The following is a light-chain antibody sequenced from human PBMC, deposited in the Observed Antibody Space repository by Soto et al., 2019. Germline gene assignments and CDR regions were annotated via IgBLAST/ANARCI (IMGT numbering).Light chain of an antibody. CDR2: AAS. Sequence: DIQMTQSPSSVSASVGDRVTITCRASQGITRWFVWYQQKPGKAPKLLIYAASSLQSGVPSRFSGSGSGTDFTLTISSLQPEDFATYYCQQANSFPYTFGQGTKLEIK. CDR1: QGITRW. J-gene: IGKJ2*01. V-gene: IGKV1-12*01. CDR3: QQANSFPYT.